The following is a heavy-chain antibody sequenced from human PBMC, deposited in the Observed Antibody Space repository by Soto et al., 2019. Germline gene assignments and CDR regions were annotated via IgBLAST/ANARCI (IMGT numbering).Heavy chain of an antibody. CDR3: AIPLAKTTPFDY. CDR2: IDPSDSYT. D-gene: IGHD2-15*01. V-gene: IGHV5-10-1*01. Sequence: QVPGKGLEWMGRIDPSDSYTKYSPSFEGHVTFSVDKSISTAYLQWSRLKASDTAMYYCAIPLAKTTPFDYWGQGSLVTVSS. J-gene: IGHJ4*02.